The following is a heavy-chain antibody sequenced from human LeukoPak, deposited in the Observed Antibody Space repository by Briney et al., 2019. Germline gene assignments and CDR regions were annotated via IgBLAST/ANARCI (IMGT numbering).Heavy chain of an antibody. CDR2: IYYSGST. CDR1: GGSISSYY. V-gene: IGHV4-59*08. J-gene: IGHJ4*02. D-gene: IGHD5-18*01. Sequence: PSETLSLTCTVSGGSISSYYWSWIRQPPGKGLEWIGYIYYSGSTNYNPSLKSRVTISVDTSKNQFSLKLSSVTAADTAVYYCARRRYMAYFDYWGQGTLVTVSS. CDR3: ARRRYMAYFDY.